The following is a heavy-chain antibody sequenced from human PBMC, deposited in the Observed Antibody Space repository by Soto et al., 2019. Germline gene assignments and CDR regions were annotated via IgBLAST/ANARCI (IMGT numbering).Heavy chain of an antibody. Sequence: SETLSLTCTVSGGSISSYYWSWIRQPPGKGLECIGYIYYSGSTNYNPSLKSRVTISVDTSKNQFSLKLSSVTAADTAVYYCARGRREIVVVPAAPFDYWGQGTLVTVSS. CDR3: ARGRREIVVVPAAPFDY. J-gene: IGHJ4*02. V-gene: IGHV4-59*12. CDR1: GGSISSYY. D-gene: IGHD2-2*01. CDR2: IYYSGST.